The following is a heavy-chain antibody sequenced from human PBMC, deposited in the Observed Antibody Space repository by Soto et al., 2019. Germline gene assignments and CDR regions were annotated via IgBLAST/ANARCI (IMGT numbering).Heavy chain of an antibody. Sequence: GSLRLSCAASGFTFSSYWMSWVRQAPGKGLEWVANIKQDGSEKYYVDSVKGRFTISRDNAKNSLYLQMNSLRAEDTAVYYCARDSPRLVAGKALEAFDIWGQGTMVTVSS. CDR1: GFTFSSYW. V-gene: IGHV3-7*01. CDR2: IKQDGSEK. CDR3: ARDSPRLVAGKALEAFDI. D-gene: IGHD6-19*01. J-gene: IGHJ3*02.